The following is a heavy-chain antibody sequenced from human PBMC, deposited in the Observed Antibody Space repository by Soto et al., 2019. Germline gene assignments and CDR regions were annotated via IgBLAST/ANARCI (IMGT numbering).Heavy chain of an antibody. CDR3: AKETSAYEIDY. J-gene: IGHJ4*02. D-gene: IGHD5-12*01. Sequence: QVQLVESGGGVVQPGRSLRLSCAASGFIFSGYAMHWVRQAPGKGLEWVAVISYDGNTKYYADSVKGRVTVSRDNSKNTLYVQMNNLSAEDTAMYYSAKETSAYEIDYWGQGALVTVSS. CDR1: GFIFSGYA. V-gene: IGHV3-30-3*01. CDR2: ISYDGNTK.